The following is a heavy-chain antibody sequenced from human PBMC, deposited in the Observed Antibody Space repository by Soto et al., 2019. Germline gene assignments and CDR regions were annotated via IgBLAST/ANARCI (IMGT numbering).Heavy chain of an antibody. J-gene: IGHJ3*02. CDR3: ARDPYCNGGSCYYDVFEI. CDR1: GFTFSSYS. D-gene: IGHD2-15*01. Sequence: GGSLRLSCAASGFTFSSYSMNWVRQAPGKGLEWVSSISSSSSYIYYADSVKGRLTISRENAKNSLYLQMNSLRAEDTAVYYCARDPYCNGGSCYYDVFEIWGQGTTVPVSS. V-gene: IGHV3-21*01. CDR2: ISSSSSYI.